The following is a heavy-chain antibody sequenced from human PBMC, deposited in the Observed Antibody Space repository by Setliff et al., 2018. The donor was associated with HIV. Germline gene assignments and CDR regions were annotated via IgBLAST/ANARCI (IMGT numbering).Heavy chain of an antibody. V-gene: IGHV1-8*02. CDR3: ARARTDYYDRRRRSHYYIDV. D-gene: IGHD3-22*01. CDR2: MNPDSRNT. Sequence: ASVKFSCKPSGYTFTNYDINWVRQAAGQGLEWMGWMNPDSRNTGYAQRFEGSVTMTWDTSISTAYMELNNVKFEDTAIHYCARARTDYYDRRRRSHYYIDVWARGATVTVSS. J-gene: IGHJ6*03. CDR1: GYTFTNYD.